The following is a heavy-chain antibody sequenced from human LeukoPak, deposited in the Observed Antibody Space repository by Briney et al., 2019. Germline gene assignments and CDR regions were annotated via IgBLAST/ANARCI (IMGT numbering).Heavy chain of an antibody. CDR1: GGSISSYY. CDR2: IYYSGST. J-gene: IGHJ4*02. D-gene: IGHD3-22*01. V-gene: IGHV4-59*01. Sequence: PSETLSLTCTVSGGSISSYYWSWLRQPPGKGLEWVGYIYYSGSTNYNPSLKSRVPISVDTSKNQFSLKLSSVTAADTAVYYCAAGVYDSSGDYFDYWGQGTLVTVSS. CDR3: AAGVYDSSGDYFDY.